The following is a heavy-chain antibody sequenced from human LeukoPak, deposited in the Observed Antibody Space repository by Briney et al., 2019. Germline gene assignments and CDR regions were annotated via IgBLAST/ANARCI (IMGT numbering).Heavy chain of an antibody. J-gene: IGHJ4*02. D-gene: IGHD3-3*01. Sequence: GGSLRLSCAVSRFSFSTYWMSWVRQAPGKGLEWVANINEDGSEKYYVDSVKGRFTIARDNAKNSLYLLMNSLRAEDTAVYYCARVEWMGRMDYWGQGTLITVSS. CDR2: INEDGSEK. CDR3: ARVEWMGRMDY. V-gene: IGHV3-7*04. CDR1: RFSFSTYW.